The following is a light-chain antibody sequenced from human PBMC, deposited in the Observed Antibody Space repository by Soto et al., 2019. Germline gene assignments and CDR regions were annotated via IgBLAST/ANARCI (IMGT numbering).Light chain of an antibody. CDR2: ATS. CDR3: QQYGGSSWT. Sequence: ELVLTQSPGTLSLSPGERATLSCRASQSVSSSYLAWYQQKPGQAPRLLIYATSTRATGVPDRFSGSGSGTDFTITISRLEPEDFAVYYCQQYGGSSWTFGQGTKVDI. CDR1: QSVSSSY. V-gene: IGKV3-20*01. J-gene: IGKJ1*01.